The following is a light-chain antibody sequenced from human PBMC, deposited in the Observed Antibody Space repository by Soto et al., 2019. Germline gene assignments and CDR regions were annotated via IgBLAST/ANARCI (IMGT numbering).Light chain of an antibody. CDR1: QTVTSY. CDR2: GAS. V-gene: IGKV3-20*01. CDR3: QQYGYSPRT. Sequence: EIVLTQSPGTLSLSPGETATLSCRASQTVTSYFAWYQQKPGQAPRLLIYGASSRATGIPDRFSGSGSGTDFTLTISGLEPEDFAVYYCQQYGYSPRTFGXGT. J-gene: IGKJ1*01.